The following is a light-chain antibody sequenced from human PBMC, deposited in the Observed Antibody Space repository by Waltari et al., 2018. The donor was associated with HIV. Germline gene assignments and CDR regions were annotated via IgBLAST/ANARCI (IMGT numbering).Light chain of an antibody. CDR1: KLGDNY. Sequence: SYELTQPPSVSVSPGQTASITCYGDKLGDNYACWYQQKPGQSPVVVIYQDSNRPSGIPERFSRSNSGNTATLTISGTQAMDEADYSCQAWDSSTEGFVFGTGTKVTVL. CDR2: QDS. CDR3: QAWDSSTEGFV. V-gene: IGLV3-1*01. J-gene: IGLJ1*01.